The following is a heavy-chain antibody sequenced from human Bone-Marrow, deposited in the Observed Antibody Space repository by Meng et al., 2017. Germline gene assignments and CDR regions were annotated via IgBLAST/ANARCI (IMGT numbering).Heavy chain of an antibody. J-gene: IGHJ4*02. CDR1: GGSFSGYY. V-gene: IGHV4-34*01. CDR3: ARGGGY. Sequence: AETLSLTCAVYGGSFSGYYWSWIRQPPGKGLEWIGEINHSGSTNYNPSLKSRVTISVDTSKNQFSLKLSSVTAADTAVYYCARGGGYWGQGTLVTVSS. D-gene: IGHD3-16*01. CDR2: INHSGST.